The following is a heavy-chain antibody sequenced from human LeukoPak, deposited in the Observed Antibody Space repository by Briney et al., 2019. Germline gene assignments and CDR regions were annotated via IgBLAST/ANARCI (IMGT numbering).Heavy chain of an antibody. CDR1: GYTFTGYY. CDR2: INPNSGGT. V-gene: IGHV1-2*04. Sequence: ASVKVSCKASGYTFTGYYMHWVRQAPGQGPEWMGWINPNSGGTNYAQKFQGWVTMTRDTSISTAYMELSRLRSDDTAVYYCARVRGSGAYYYGMDVWGQGTTVTVSS. CDR3: ARVRGSGAYYYGMDV. J-gene: IGHJ6*02. D-gene: IGHD3-10*01.